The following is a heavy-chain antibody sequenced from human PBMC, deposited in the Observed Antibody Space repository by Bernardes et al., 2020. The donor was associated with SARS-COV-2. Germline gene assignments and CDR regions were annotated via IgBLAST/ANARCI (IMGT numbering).Heavy chain of an antibody. D-gene: IGHD3-22*01. CDR1: GFTFSTYG. Sequence: GGSLRLSCTASGFTFSTYGMHWVRQVPGKGLEWLAVIWNDGSDKRHADSVKGRFTISRDNSKNTLYLQMNSLREEDTAVYYCAREIVVVNSFFDHWDQGTLVTVSS. J-gene: IGHJ4*02. CDR3: AREIVVVNSFFDH. V-gene: IGHV3-33*01. CDR2: IWNDGSDK.